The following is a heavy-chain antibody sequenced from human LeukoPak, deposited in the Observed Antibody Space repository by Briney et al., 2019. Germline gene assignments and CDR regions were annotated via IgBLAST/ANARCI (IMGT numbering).Heavy chain of an antibody. D-gene: IGHD3-10*01. CDR3: VGEKSFFGEAI. V-gene: IGHV4-59*01. J-gene: IGHJ3*02. CDR2: MFYSGTT. CDR1: GVSIATYY. Sequence: PSETLSLTCTVSGVSIATYYWNWVRQPPGKGLEWIGHMFYSGTTSYNPSLKSRVAISVDTFKSRVSLTVTSVTAADTAVYYCVGEKSFFGEAIWSQGTLVTVSS.